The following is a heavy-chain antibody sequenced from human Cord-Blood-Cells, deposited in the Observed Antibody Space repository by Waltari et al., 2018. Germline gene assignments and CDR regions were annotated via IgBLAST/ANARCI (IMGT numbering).Heavy chain of an antibody. Sequence: QVQLVESGGGLVKPGGSLRLSCAASGFTFSDYYMSWIRQAPGKGQEWCSYISSSGSTIYYADAVKGRLTISRDNAKNSLYLQMNSLRAEDTAVYYCAREGNYYEYFQHWGQGTLVTVSS. CDR1: GFTFSDYY. D-gene: IGHD3-10*01. CDR2: ISSSGSTI. J-gene: IGHJ1*01. V-gene: IGHV3-11*01. CDR3: AREGNYYEYFQH.